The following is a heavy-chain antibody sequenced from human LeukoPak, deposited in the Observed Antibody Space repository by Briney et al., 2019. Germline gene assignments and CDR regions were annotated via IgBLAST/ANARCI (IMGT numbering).Heavy chain of an antibody. Sequence: ASVKVSCKASGYTFTSCAKNWVRQAPGQGLEWMGWINTNTGNPTYAQGFTGRFVFSLDTSVSTAYLQISSLKAEDTAVYYCARDGSRGAYNWFDPWGQGTLVTVSS. J-gene: IGHJ5*02. V-gene: IGHV7-4-1*02. CDR3: ARDGSRGAYNWFDP. D-gene: IGHD5-18*01. CDR2: INTNTGNP. CDR1: GYTFTSCA.